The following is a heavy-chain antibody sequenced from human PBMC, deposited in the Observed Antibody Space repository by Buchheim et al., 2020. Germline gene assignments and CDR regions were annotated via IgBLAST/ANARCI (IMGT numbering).Heavy chain of an antibody. CDR3: AKGDWDY. D-gene: IGHD1-26*01. J-gene: IGHJ4*02. V-gene: IGHV3-48*01. Sequence: EVRLVESGGGLVQPGGSLRLSCAASGFSFNSYSMNWVRQAPGKGLEWVSYISYDSVNIHYADSVKGRFTISRDNAKNSLYLQMTSLRAEDTAVYYCAKGDWDYWGQGTL. CDR2: ISYDSVNI. CDR1: GFSFNSYS.